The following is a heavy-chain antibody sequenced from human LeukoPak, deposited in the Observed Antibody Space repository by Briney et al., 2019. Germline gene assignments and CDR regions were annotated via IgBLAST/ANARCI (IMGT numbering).Heavy chain of an antibody. CDR1: GGSINNYY. CDR3: ARTSYYGSRAYYDY. CDR2: IYRSGST. D-gene: IGHD3-22*01. Sequence: SETLSLTCTVSGGSINNYYWSWIRQPPGKGLEWIGYIYRSGSTKYNPFLKSRVTVLVDTSKKKFSLELSSVTAVDTAVYYCARTSYYGSRAYYDYWGQGTLVTVSS. V-gene: IGHV4-59*01. J-gene: IGHJ4*02.